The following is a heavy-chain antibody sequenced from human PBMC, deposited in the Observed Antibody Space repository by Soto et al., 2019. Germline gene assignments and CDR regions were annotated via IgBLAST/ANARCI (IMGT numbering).Heavy chain of an antibody. Sequence: GGSLRLSCAASGFTFSSYTMSWVRQAPGKGLEWVSAISGSGGSTYYADSVKGRFTISRDNSKNTLYLQMNSLRAEDTAVYYCAKLYDSSGFGIDYSGKAILVTVS. J-gene: IGHJ4*02. D-gene: IGHD3-22*01. V-gene: IGHV3-23*01. CDR2: ISGSGGST. CDR3: AKLYDSSGFGIDY. CDR1: GFTFSSYT.